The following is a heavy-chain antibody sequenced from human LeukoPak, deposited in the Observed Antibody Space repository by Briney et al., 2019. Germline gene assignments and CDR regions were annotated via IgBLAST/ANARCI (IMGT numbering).Heavy chain of an antibody. CDR2: IYTSGST. CDR3: ATSSGWSPYYYYMDV. CDR1: GGSINSGSYY. J-gene: IGHJ6*03. D-gene: IGHD6-19*01. V-gene: IGHV4-61*02. Sequence: PSETLSLTCTVSGGSINSGSYYWSWLRQPAGKGLEWIARIYTSGSTSSNPSLKSRVTISIDTSKNQFSLKLSSVTAADTAVYYCATSSGWSPYYYYMDVWGKGTTVTISS.